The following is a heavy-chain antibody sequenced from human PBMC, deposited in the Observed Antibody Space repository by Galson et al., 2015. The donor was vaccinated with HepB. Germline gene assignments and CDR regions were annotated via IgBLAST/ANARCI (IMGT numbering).Heavy chain of an antibody. CDR1: GYSFTSYW. CDR3: ARHGLLWFGESQRLDY. V-gene: IGHV5-10-1*01. D-gene: IGHD3-10*01. CDR2: IDPSDSYT. Sequence: QSGAEVKKPGESLRISCKGSGYSFTSYWISWVRQMPGKGLEWMGRIDPSDSYTNYSPSFQGHVTVSADKSISTAYLQWSSLKASDTAMYYCARHGLLWFGESQRLDYWGQGTLVTVSS. J-gene: IGHJ4*02.